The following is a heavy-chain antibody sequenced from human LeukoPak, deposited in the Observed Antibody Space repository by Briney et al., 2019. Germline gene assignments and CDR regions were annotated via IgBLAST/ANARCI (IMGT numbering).Heavy chain of an antibody. Sequence: ASVKVSCKASGYTFTSYDINWVRQATGQGLEWMGWMNPNSGNTGYAQKFQGRVTITRNISISTAYMELSSLRSEDTAVYYCARDMGAYYYDSSGYLASQNWGQGTLVTVSS. J-gene: IGHJ4*02. CDR3: ARDMGAYYYDSSGYLASQN. D-gene: IGHD3-22*01. CDR1: GYTFTSYD. V-gene: IGHV1-8*03. CDR2: MNPNSGNT.